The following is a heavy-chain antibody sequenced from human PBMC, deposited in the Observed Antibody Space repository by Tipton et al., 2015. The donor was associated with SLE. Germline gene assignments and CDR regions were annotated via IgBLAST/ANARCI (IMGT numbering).Heavy chain of an antibody. V-gene: IGHV4-30-2*01. J-gene: IGHJ6*02. D-gene: IGHD3-10*01. CDR2: LYPSGST. Sequence: TLSLTCAVSGGSISSGGYSWSWIRQPPGKGLEWIGFLYPSGSTYYNPSLKSRVTISVHRSKNQLSLRLNSVTAADTAVYYCARSPRGGHYYYGMDVWGQGTTVTVSS. CDR3: ARSPRGGHYYYGMDV. CDR1: GGSISSGGYS.